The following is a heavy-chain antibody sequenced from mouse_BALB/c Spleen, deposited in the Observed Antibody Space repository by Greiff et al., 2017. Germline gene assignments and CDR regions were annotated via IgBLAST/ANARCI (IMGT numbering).Heavy chain of an antibody. Sequence: DVQLVESGPGLVKPSQSLSLTCTVTGYSITSDYAWNWIRQFPGNKLEWMGYISYSGSTSYNPSLKSRISITRDTSKNQFFLQLNSVTTEDTATYYCARGYERLNYAMDYWGQGTSVTVSS. D-gene: IGHD2-14*01. CDR3: ARGYERLNYAMDY. V-gene: IGHV3-2*02. CDR1: GYSITSDYA. CDR2: ISYSGST. J-gene: IGHJ4*01.